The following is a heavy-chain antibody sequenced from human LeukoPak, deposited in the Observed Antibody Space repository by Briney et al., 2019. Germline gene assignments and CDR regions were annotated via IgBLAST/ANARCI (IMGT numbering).Heavy chain of an antibody. CDR2: ISSSSSYI. CDR3: AREELITRDAFDI. V-gene: IGHV3-21*01. CDR1: GFTFSSYS. J-gene: IGHJ3*02. D-gene: IGHD3-10*01. Sequence: PGGSLRLSCAASGFTFSSYSMNWVRQAPGKGLEWVSSISSSSSYIYYADSVKGRFTISRDNSKNTLYLQMNSLRAEDTAVYYCAREELITRDAFDIWGQGTMVTVSS.